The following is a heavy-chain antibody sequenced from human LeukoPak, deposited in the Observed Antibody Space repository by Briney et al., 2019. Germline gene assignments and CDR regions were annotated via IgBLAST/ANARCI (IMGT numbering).Heavy chain of an antibody. CDR2: ISSSSNYI. D-gene: IGHD3-10*01. Sequence: GGSLRLSCAASGFTFSSYSMNWVRQAPGKGLEWVSSISSSSNYIYYADSVKGRFTISRDNAKNSLYLQMNSLRAEDTAVYYCARDEYYGSGPFDIWGQGTMVTVSS. CDR1: GFTFSSYS. V-gene: IGHV3-21*01. J-gene: IGHJ3*02. CDR3: ARDEYYGSGPFDI.